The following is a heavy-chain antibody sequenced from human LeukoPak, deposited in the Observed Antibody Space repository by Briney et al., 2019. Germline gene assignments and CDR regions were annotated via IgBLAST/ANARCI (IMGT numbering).Heavy chain of an antibody. CDR2: IRYDGSNK. V-gene: IGHV3-30*02. CDR1: GFTFSSYG. Sequence: GGSLRLSCAASGFTFSSYGMHWVRQAPGKGLEWVAFIRYDGSNKYYADSVKGRFTISRDHSKNTLYLQMNSLRAEDTVVYYCASGGSYYGGGFDYWGQGTLVTVSS. D-gene: IGHD1-26*01. J-gene: IGHJ4*02. CDR3: ASGGSYYGGGFDY.